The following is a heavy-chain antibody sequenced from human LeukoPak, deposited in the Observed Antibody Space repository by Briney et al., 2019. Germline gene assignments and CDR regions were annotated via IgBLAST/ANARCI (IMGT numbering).Heavy chain of an antibody. CDR1: GFIFSSYA. D-gene: IGHD2-2*01. CDR3: AKDCSTATCQKLFDY. J-gene: IGHJ4*02. Sequence: GGSLRLSCAASGFIFSSYAMSWVRQAPGKGLEWVSGISGSGGSTYYVDSVKSRFTISRDNSKNTLYLQMNSLRAGDTAVYYCAKDCSTATCQKLFDYWGQGTLVTVSS. CDR2: ISGSGGST. V-gene: IGHV3-23*01.